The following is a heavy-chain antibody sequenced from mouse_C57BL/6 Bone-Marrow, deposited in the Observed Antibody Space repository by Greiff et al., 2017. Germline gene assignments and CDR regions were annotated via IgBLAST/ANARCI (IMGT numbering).Heavy chain of an antibody. V-gene: IGHV1-72*01. D-gene: IGHD1-1*01. CDR3: ARYYGSSLAWFDY. J-gene: IGHJ3*01. CDR1: GYTFTSYW. Sequence: QVQLQQPGAELVKPGASVKLSCKASGYTFTSYWMHWVKQRPGRGLEWIGRIDPNSGGTKYNEKFKSKATLTVDKTASTAYMQLSSLTSKDSAVYDCARYYGSSLAWFDYWGQGTGVTVSA. CDR2: IDPNSGGT.